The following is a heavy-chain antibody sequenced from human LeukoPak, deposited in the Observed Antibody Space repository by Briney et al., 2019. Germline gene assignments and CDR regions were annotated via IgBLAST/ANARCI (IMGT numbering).Heavy chain of an antibody. CDR2: IYYSGSA. V-gene: IGHV4-39*01. CDR3: ARHSYFDY. J-gene: IGHJ4*02. Sequence: SETLSLTCAVSGVSISSSSYYWGWIRQPPGKGLEWIGSIYYSGSAYYNPSLKSRVTISVDTSKNQFSLKLSSVTAADTAVYYCARHSYFDYWGQGTLVTVSS. CDR1: GVSISSSSYY.